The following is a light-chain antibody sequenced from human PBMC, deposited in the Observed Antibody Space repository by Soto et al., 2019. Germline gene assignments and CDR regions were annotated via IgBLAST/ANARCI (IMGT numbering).Light chain of an antibody. CDR1: QSVYNNY. CDR3: QQYGSSPWT. V-gene: IGKV3-20*01. J-gene: IGKJ1*01. Sequence: EIVLTQSPGTLSLSPGERATLSCRASQSVYNNYLAWFQHKPGQAPRLLIYGASSRATGIPDRFSGRGSGTDFPLTISRLEPEDFAVYYCQQYGSSPWTFGQGTKVEIK. CDR2: GAS.